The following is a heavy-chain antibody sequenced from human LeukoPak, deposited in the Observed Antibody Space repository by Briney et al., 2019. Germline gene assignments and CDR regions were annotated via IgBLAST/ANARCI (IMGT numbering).Heavy chain of an antibody. Sequence: SETLSLTCTVSGGSLSSYYWSWIRQPPGKGLEWIGSIYYSGSTNYNPPLKSRVTISIDTSKNQFSLKLSSVTAADTAVYYCARGYSSSWYDSWGQGTLVTVSS. CDR2: IYYSGST. J-gene: IGHJ5*01. CDR1: GGSLSSYY. CDR3: ARGYSSSWYDS. V-gene: IGHV4-59*01. D-gene: IGHD6-13*01.